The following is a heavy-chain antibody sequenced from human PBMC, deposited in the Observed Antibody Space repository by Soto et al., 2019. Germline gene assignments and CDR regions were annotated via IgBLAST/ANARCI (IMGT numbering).Heavy chain of an antibody. CDR1: GFTFNIYA. V-gene: IGHV3-23*01. Sequence: EVQLLESGGDLIQPGGSLRLSCAASGFTFNIYAMAWVRQAPGKGLEWVSAISRYGDFTYYADSVEGRFTISSDNSKNTLYLQMTSLRAEDTALYYCAKDRYLDHDSRGYLFDNWGQGTLVTVSS. CDR2: ISRYGDFT. J-gene: IGHJ4*02. D-gene: IGHD3-22*01. CDR3: AKDRYLDHDSRGYLFDN.